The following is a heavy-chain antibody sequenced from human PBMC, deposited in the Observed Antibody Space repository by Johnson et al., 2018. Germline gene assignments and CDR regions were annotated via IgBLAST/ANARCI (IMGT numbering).Heavy chain of an antibody. D-gene: IGHD1-1*01. CDR2: ISYDGSTH. CDR3: ARDRNGGGWTDDAFDI. J-gene: IGHJ3*02. Sequence: VQLVESGGGVVQPGRSLRLSCAASGFTFRSYAMHWVRRAPGKGLEWVAVISYDGSTHYSAASVTGRFTLSRDNSKNTLYLQMNSLRAEDTAVYYRARDRNGGGWTDDAFDIWGQGKMVTVSS. V-gene: IGHV3-30-3*01. CDR1: GFTFRSYA.